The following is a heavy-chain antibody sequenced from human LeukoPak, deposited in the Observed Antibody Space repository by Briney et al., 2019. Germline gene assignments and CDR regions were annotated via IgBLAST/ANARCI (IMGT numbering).Heavy chain of an antibody. CDR3: AREQSGCSSTSCYRHYYYMDV. CDR1: GYTFTGYY. V-gene: IGHV1-2*06. D-gene: IGHD2-2*01. J-gene: IGHJ6*03. Sequence: ASVKVSCKASGYTFTGYYMHWVRQAPGQGLEWMGRINPNSGGTNYAQKFQCRVTMTRDTSISTAYMELSRLRSDDTAVYYCAREQSGCSSTSCYRHYYYMDVWGKGTTVTVSS. CDR2: INPNSGGT.